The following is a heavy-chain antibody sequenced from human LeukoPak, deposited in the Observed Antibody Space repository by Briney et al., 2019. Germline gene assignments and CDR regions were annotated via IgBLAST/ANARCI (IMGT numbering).Heavy chain of an antibody. Sequence: GGSLRLSCAASGFTFSSYGMHWVRQAPGKGLEWVAVIWYDGSNKYYVDSVKGRFTISRDNSKNTLYLQMNSLRAEDTAVYYCGRAGYCSGGSCYGIDHWGQGTQVTVSS. D-gene: IGHD2-15*01. CDR2: IWYDGSNK. CDR1: GFTFSSYG. V-gene: IGHV3-33*01. CDR3: GRAGYCSGGSCYGIDH. J-gene: IGHJ4*02.